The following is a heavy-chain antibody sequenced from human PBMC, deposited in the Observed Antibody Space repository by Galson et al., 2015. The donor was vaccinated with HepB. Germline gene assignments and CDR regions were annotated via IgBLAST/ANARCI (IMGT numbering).Heavy chain of an antibody. CDR3: ARGSYDYVWGAAYYFDY. J-gene: IGHJ4*02. CDR1: GDSVSSNSAA. D-gene: IGHD3-16*01. Sequence: CAISGDSVSSNSAAWNWIRQSPSRGLEWLGRTYYRSKWYNDYAVSVKSRITINPDTSKNQFSLQLNSVTPEDTAVYYCARGSYDYVWGAAYYFDYWGQGTLVTVSS. V-gene: IGHV6-1*01. CDR2: TYYRSKWYN.